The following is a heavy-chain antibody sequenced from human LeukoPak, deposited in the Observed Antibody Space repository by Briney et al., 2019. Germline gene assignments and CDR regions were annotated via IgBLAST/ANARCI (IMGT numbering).Heavy chain of an antibody. CDR3: ARADYTNDAFDI. V-gene: IGHV4-59*01. Sequence: SETLSLTCTVSGGSISSYYWSWIRQPPGKGLEWIGYIYYSGSTHYNPSLKSRVTISVDTSKNQFSLKLSSVTAADTAVYYCARADYTNDAFDIWGQGTMVTVSS. J-gene: IGHJ3*02. D-gene: IGHD2-2*02. CDR1: GGSISSYY. CDR2: IYYSGST.